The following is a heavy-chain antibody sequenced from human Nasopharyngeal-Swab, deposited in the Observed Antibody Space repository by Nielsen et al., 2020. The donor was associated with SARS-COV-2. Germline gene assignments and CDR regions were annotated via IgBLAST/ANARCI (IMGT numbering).Heavy chain of an antibody. CDR2: LNPSGTST. V-gene: IGHV1-46*02. CDR1: TSVVQGQC. Sequence: ASVKVSCKDRTSVVQGQCVDLGGRRIRKKNEWRGVLNPSGTSTTHAQRFQGRVTMTRDTSTSTVHMELSSLRSGDTAVYYCARAAIDQHFDLCGRGTLVTDPS. CDR3: ARAAIDQHFDL. D-gene: IGHD2-21*02. J-gene: IGHJ4*02.